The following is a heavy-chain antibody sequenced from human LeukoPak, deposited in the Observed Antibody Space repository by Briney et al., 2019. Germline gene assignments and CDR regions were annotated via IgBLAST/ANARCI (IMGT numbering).Heavy chain of an antibody. CDR2: ISGSGGST. J-gene: IGHJ4*02. V-gene: IGHV3-23*01. D-gene: IGHD5-24*01. CDR1: GFTFSSYA. Sequence: GGSLRLSCAASGFTFSSYAMSWVRQAPGKGLEWVSAISGSGGSTYYADSVKGRFTISRDNPKNTLYLQMNSLRAEDTAVYYCAKDPGRVDGQDYWGQGTLVTVSS. CDR3: AKDPGRVDGQDY.